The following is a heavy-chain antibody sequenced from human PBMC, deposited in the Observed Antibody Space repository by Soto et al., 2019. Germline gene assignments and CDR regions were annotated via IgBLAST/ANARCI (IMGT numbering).Heavy chain of an antibody. V-gene: IGHV4-59*08. CDR3: ARHKVPHNWFDP. J-gene: IGHJ5*02. CDR2: IYYSGST. CDR1: GGSISSYY. Sequence: SETLSLTCTVSGGSISSYYWSWIRQPPGKGLEWIGYIYYSGSTNYNPSLKSRVTISVDTSKNQFSLKLSSVTAADTAVYDGARHKVPHNWFDPWGKGTLVTVAS.